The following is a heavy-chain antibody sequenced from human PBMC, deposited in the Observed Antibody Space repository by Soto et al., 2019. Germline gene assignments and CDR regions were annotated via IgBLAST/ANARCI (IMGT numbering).Heavy chain of an antibody. CDR1: GFTFSSYA. CDR3: AKGSEGFDY. V-gene: IGHV3-23*01. J-gene: IGHJ4*02. D-gene: IGHD2-15*01. CDR2: ITGGGDNT. Sequence: EVQLLESGGGLVQPGGPLRLSCAASGFTFSSYAMTWVRQAPGKGLEWVSAITGGGDNTYYADSVKGRFTISRDNFKNTLYLQMDSLRDEDTAIYYCAKGSEGFDYWGQGTLVTVSS.